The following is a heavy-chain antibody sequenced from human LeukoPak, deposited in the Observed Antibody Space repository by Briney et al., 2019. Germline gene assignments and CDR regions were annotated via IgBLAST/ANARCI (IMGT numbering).Heavy chain of an antibody. CDR2: VSDSGDT. J-gene: IGHJ2*01. V-gene: IGHV4-59*08. CDR1: GGSMSGQY. Sequence: SESLSLTCIVSGGSMSGQYWNWIRQSPGKALEWIGYVSDSGDTNYNPALKSRVSISVDTSKNQFSLRLMSLTATDTALYFCARKNFYPNWFFDVWGRGTLVTVSS. D-gene: IGHD3-3*01. CDR3: ARKNFYPNWFFDV.